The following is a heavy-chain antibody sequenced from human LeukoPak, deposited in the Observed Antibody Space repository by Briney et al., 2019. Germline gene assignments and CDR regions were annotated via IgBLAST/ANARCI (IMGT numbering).Heavy chain of an antibody. CDR3: ARRTVTTRIDAFDI. CDR2: IYTSGST. CDR1: RGSISSYY. Sequence: SETLSLTCTVSRGSISSYYWSWIRQPPGEGLEWICYIYTSGSTNNNPSLKSGVTISVDTSKNQFSLKLSSVTAADTAVYFCARRTVTTRIDAFDIWGQGTMVTVSS. D-gene: IGHD4-17*01. J-gene: IGHJ3*02. V-gene: IGHV4-4*09.